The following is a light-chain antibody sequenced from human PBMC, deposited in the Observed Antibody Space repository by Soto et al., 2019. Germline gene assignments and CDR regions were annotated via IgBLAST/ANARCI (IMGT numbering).Light chain of an antibody. J-gene: IGKJ5*01. CDR2: DAS. Sequence: ESVLTQSPATLSLSPGERATLSCRASQSVNSYLAWYQQKPGQAPRLLIFDASNRATGFPARFSGSGSGTDFTLTISSLEPEDFAVYYCQQRSNWPITFGQGTRLEIK. CDR1: QSVNSY. CDR3: QQRSNWPIT. V-gene: IGKV3-11*01.